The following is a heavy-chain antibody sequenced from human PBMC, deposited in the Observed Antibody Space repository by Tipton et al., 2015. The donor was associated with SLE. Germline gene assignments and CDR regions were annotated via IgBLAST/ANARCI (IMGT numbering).Heavy chain of an antibody. J-gene: IGHJ4*02. Sequence: TLSLTCAVYGGSFSGYYWSWIRQPPGKGLEWIGYIYYSGTTNFNPSLKTRVTMLVDTSKNQFSLKLSSVTAADTAVYYCARGRLGDSQHHFDYWGQGTLVTVSS. V-gene: IGHV4-59*01. CDR1: GGSFSGYY. CDR3: ARGRLGDSQHHFDY. CDR2: IYYSGTT. D-gene: IGHD1-26*01.